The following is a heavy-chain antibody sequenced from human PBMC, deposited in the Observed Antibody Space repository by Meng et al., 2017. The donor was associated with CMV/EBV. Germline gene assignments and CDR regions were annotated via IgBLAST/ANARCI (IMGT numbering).Heavy chain of an antibody. D-gene: IGHD5-12*01. CDR1: GFTFDDYA. CDR3: AKDRCSGYAAPFYYGMDV. V-gene: IGHV3-9*01. J-gene: IGHJ6*02. Sequence: SLKISCAASGFTFDDYAMHWVRQAPGKGLEWVSGISWNSGSIGYADSVKGRFTISRDNAKNSLYLQMNSLRAEDTALYYCAKDRCSGYAAPFYYGMDVWGQGTTVTVSS. CDR2: ISWNSGSI.